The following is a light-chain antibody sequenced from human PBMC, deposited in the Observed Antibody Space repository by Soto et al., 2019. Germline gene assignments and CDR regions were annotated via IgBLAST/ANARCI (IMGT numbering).Light chain of an antibody. CDR3: SSFTNRKTYV. J-gene: IGLJ1*01. CDR2: DVN. CDR1: SSDVGGYNS. V-gene: IGLV2-14*01. Sequence: QLVLTQPASVSGSPGQSIAISCTGTSSDVGGYNSVSWFQQHPGKAPKLIIYDVNDRPSAVSDRFSGSKSGNTASLTISGLQTEDEADYYCSSFTNRKTYVFGTGTKVTV.